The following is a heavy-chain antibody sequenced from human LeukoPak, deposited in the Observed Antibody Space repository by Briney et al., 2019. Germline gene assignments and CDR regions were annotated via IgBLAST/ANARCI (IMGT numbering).Heavy chain of an antibody. CDR3: ARPITIFGVFPLDYMDV. CDR2: ISSSSSTI. Sequence: PGGSLRLSCAASGFTFSSYSMNWVRQAPGKGLEWVSYISSSSSTIYYADSVKGRFTISRDNAKNSLYLQMNSLRAEDTAVYYCARPITIFGVFPLDYMDVWGKGTTVTVSS. D-gene: IGHD3-3*01. J-gene: IGHJ6*03. V-gene: IGHV3-48*04. CDR1: GFTFSSYS.